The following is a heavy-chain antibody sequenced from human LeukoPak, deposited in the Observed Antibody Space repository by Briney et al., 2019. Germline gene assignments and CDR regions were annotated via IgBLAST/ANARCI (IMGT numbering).Heavy chain of an antibody. J-gene: IGHJ4*02. D-gene: IGHD2-15*01. CDR2: ISGSGDST. CDR3: AKGVVVVAAKYYFDY. CDR1: GFTFSSYA. V-gene: IGHV3-23*01. Sequence: GGSLRLSCAASGFTFSSYAMSWVRQAPGKGLKWVSAISGSGDSTYYADSVKGRFTISRDNSKDTLFLQMNTLRAEDTAVYYCAKGVVVVAAKYYFDYWGQGTLVTVSS.